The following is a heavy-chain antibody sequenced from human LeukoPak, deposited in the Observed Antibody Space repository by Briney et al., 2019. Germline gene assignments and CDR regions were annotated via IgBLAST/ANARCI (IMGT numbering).Heavy chain of an antibody. Sequence: ASVKVSCKASGYTFTGYYLHWVRQAPGQGLEWMGWINPNTGDTNYSQKFQGRVTMTRDTSISTAYMELSRLRSDDTAVYYCVRSGDGYKYNYCGQGTLVTVSS. CDR2: INPNTGDT. CDR1: GYTFTGYY. J-gene: IGHJ4*02. CDR3: VRSGDGYKYNY. V-gene: IGHV1-2*02. D-gene: IGHD5-24*01.